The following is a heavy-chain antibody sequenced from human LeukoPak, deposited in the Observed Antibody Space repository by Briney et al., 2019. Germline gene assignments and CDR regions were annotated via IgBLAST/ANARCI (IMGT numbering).Heavy chain of an antibody. CDR1: GYTFTSYG. Sequence: ASVEVSCKASGYTFTSYGISWVRQAPGHGLEWMGWISAYNGNTNYAQKLQGRVTMTTDTSTSTAYMELRSLRSDDTAVYYCAREYYGSGSYSLRFDYCGQGTLVTVSS. J-gene: IGHJ4*02. D-gene: IGHD3-10*01. V-gene: IGHV1-18*01. CDR3: AREYYGSGSYSLRFDY. CDR2: ISAYNGNT.